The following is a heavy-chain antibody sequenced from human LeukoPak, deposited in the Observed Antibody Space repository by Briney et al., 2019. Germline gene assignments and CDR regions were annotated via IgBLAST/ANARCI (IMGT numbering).Heavy chain of an antibody. J-gene: IGHJ4*02. V-gene: IGHV1-69*06. CDR1: GGTFSSYA. CDR3: AGNTVTTAWYFDY. Sequence: SVKVSCKASGGTFSSYAISWVRQAPGQGLEWMGGIIPIFGTANYAQKFQGRVTITADKSTSTAYMELSSLRSGDTAVYYCAGNTVTTAWYFDYWGQGTLVTVSS. D-gene: IGHD4-17*01. CDR2: IIPIFGTA.